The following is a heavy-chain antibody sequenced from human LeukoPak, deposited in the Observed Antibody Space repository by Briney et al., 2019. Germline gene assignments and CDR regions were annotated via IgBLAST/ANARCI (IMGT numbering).Heavy chain of an antibody. D-gene: IGHD3-22*01. CDR1: GFTFSGYW. V-gene: IGHV3-7*01. CDR3: ATSDDSSGSD. CDR2: INLDGSVI. Sequence: PGGSLRLSCAASGFTFSGYWMSWVRQAPGKGLEWVANINLDGSVIHYVDSAKGRFTISRDNAKNSLYLQMNYLRAEDTALYHCATSDDSSGSDWGQGTLVTVSS. J-gene: IGHJ4*02.